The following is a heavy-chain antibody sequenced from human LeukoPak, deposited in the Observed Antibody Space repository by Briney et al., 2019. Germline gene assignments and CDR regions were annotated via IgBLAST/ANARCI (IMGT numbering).Heavy chain of an antibody. CDR1: GYFFTTYW. Sequence: GGSLKISCKASGYFFTTYWMGWWGQMPGRGREWIGIISPGDANTRYSPSFEGQRTLSSDHTISTALFHQLGMKAPDTAMLFCARLWKPRDLFDVWGQGTLVTVP. D-gene: IGHD3-3*01. CDR3: ARLWKPRDLFDV. J-gene: IGHJ3*01. V-gene: IGHV5-51*01. CDR2: ISPGDANT.